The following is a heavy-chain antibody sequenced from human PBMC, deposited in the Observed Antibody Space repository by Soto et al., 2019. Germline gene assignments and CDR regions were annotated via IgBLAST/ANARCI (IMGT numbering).Heavy chain of an antibody. CDR2: IYYSGST. V-gene: IGHV4-59*08. J-gene: IGHJ3*02. D-gene: IGHD3-3*01. CDR3: ARSIGVTYYDFWSGYPNDAFDI. CDR1: GGSISSYY. Sequence: SETLSLTCTVSGGSISSYYWSWIRQPPGKGLEWIGHIYYSGSTNYNPSLKSRVTISVDTSKNQFSLKLSSVTAADTAVYYCARSIGVTYYDFWSGYPNDAFDIWGQGTMVTVSS.